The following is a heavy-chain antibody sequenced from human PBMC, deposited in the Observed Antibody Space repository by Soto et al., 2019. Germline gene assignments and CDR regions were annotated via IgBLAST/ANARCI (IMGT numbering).Heavy chain of an antibody. V-gene: IGHV4-59*01. CDR2: IYYSGST. CDR1: GGSISSYY. D-gene: IGHD6-13*01. J-gene: IGHJ4*02. CDR3: ARVVAAADIGIDY. Sequence: SETLSLTCTVSGGSISSYYWSWIRQPPGKGLEWIGYIYYSGSTNYNPSLKSRVTISVDTSKNQFSLRLSSVTAADTAVYYCARVVAAADIGIDYWGQGTLVTVSS.